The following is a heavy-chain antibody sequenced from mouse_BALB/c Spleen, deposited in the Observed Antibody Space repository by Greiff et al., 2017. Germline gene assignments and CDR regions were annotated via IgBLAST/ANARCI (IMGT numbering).Heavy chain of an antibody. CDR3: ARDGYDLYYAMDY. CDR2: INPSSGYT. Sequence: QVQLQQSGAELARPGASVKMSCKASGYTFTSYTMHWVKQRPGQGLEWIGYINPSSGYTNYNQKFKDKATLTADKSSSTAYMQLSSLTSEDSAVYYCARDGYDLYYAMDYWGQGTSVTVSS. J-gene: IGHJ4*01. V-gene: IGHV1-4*01. D-gene: IGHD2-2*01. CDR1: GYTFTSYT.